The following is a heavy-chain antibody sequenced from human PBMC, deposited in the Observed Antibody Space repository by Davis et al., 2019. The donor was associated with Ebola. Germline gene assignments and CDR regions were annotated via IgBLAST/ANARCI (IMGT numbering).Heavy chain of an antibody. CDR3: ARGGPYDSFDY. D-gene: IGHD3-3*01. CDR2: ISGSGGST. J-gene: IGHJ4*02. CDR1: GFIFSTYA. Sequence: SPMIPCAAFGFIFSTYAMSWVRQAPGKGLEGVSAISGSGGSTYYADSVKGRFTISRDNNKSTLYLQMNTLRADDTAVYYCARGGPYDSFDYWGQGTLVTVSS. V-gene: IGHV3-23*01.